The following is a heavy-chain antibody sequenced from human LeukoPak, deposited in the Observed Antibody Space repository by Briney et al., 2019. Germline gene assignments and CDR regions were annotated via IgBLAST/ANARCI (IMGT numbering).Heavy chain of an antibody. CDR2: INQDGGGK. CDR1: GFTFSNYW. J-gene: IGHJ4*02. V-gene: IGHV3-7*05. Sequence: PGGSLRLSCAASGFTFSNYWMSWVRQAPGKGLEWVCNINQDGGGKNYVDSVKGRFTISRDNAKNSLLLQVNSLRAEDTAVYYCARDVGGSLDYWGQGTLVTVSS. CDR3: ARDVGGSLDY. D-gene: IGHD1-26*01.